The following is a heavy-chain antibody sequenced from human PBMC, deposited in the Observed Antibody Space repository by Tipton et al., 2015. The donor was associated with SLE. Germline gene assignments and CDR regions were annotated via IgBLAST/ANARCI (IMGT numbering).Heavy chain of an antibody. V-gene: IGHV3-21*04. CDR2: ISSSSSYI. J-gene: IGHJ4*02. Sequence: SLRLSCAASGFTFSSYSMNWVRQAPGKGLEWVSSISSSSSYIYYADSVKGRFTISRDNAKNSLYLQMNSLRAEDTAVYYCAKGIAVAGMDYWGQGTLVTVSS. D-gene: IGHD6-19*01. CDR3: AKGIAVAGMDY. CDR1: GFTFSSYS.